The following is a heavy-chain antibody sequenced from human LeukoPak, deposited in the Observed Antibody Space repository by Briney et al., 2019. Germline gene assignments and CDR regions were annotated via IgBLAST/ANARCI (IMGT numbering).Heavy chain of an antibody. J-gene: IGHJ3*02. D-gene: IGHD1-7*01. CDR2: ISAYNGNT. CDR1: GYTFTSYG. Sequence: GASVKVSCKASGYTFTSYGISCVRQAPGQGLEWMGWISAYNGNTNYAQKLQGRVTMTTDTSTSTAYMELRSLRSDDTAVYYCARSITGSTPGAFDIWGQGTMVTVSS. V-gene: IGHV1-18*01. CDR3: ARSITGSTPGAFDI.